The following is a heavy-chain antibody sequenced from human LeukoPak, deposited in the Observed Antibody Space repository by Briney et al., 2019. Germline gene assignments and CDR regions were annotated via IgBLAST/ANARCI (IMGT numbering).Heavy chain of an antibody. Sequence: GWSLRLSCTASGFTFSSTGMHWVRQAPGKGLEWVSYIRYDGNNKYYGDSVKGRLTVSRDNSKNTLYLRMNSLRVEDTAVYYCARTYNPDYWGQGTLVTVSS. D-gene: IGHD1-14*01. CDR2: IRYDGNNK. V-gene: IGHV3-30*02. CDR1: GFTFSSTG. J-gene: IGHJ4*02. CDR3: ARTYNPDY.